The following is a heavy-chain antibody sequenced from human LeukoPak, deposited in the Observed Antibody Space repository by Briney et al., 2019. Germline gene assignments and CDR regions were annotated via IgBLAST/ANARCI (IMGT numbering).Heavy chain of an antibody. CDR1: GGSFSGYY. CDR2: INHSGST. J-gene: IGHJ5*02. CDR3: ARGPLRSWFDP. D-gene: IGHD5-12*01. V-gene: IGHV4-34*01. Sequence: SETLSLTCAVYGGSFSGYYWSWIRQPPGKGLEWIGEINHSGSTNYNPSLKSRVTISVDTSKNQFSLKLSSVTAADTAVYYCARGPLRSWFDPWGQGTLVTVSS.